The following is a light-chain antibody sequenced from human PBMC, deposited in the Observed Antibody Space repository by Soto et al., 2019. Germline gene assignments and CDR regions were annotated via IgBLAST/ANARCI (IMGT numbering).Light chain of an antibody. J-gene: IGKJ1*01. CDR3: QQYNSYQWT. V-gene: IGKV1-5*01. CDR1: QTISSW. Sequence: IQMTQSPSTLSGSVGDRVTITCRASQTISSWLAWYQQKPGKAPKLLIYDASNLESGVPSRFSGSGSGTEFTLTISSLQPDDFATYYCQQYNSYQWTFGQGTRWIS. CDR2: DAS.